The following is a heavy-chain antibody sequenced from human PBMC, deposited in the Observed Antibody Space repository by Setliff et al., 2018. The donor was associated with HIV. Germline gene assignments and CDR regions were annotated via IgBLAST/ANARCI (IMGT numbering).Heavy chain of an antibody. V-gene: IGHV4-4*07. CDR3: ARDRHSSGLGSYGP. J-gene: IGHJ5*02. Sequence: SETLSLTCTISGGSFSSYYWSWIRQPAGRGLEWIGRIYSSGTTNYNPSLKSRVTMSVDTSKNQFSLKLTAVTAADTAVYYCARDRHSSGLGSYGPWGPGTLVTVSS. CDR2: IYSSGTT. CDR1: GGSFSSYY. D-gene: IGHD3-10*01.